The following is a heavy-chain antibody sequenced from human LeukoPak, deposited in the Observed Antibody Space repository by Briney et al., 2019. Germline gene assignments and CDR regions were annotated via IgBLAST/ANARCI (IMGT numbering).Heavy chain of an antibody. Sequence: SGPTLVNPTQTLTLTCTFSGFSLSTNAVGVCWIRQPPGEALEWLAVIYWDDDKRYSPSLKSRLTIIKDPSKNQVVLTMTNMDPVDTATYYCAHSCGGGNSAYFDHWGQGTLVTVSS. CDR1: GFSLSTNAVG. CDR3: AHSCGGGNSAYFDH. J-gene: IGHJ4*02. D-gene: IGHD4-23*01. CDR2: IYWDDDK. V-gene: IGHV2-5*02.